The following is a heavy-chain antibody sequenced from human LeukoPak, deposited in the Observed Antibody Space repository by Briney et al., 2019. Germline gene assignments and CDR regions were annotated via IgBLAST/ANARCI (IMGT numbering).Heavy chain of an antibody. Sequence: SETLSLTCAVYGGSFSGYYWSWIRQPPGKGLEWIGEINHSGSTNYNPSLKSRVTISVDTSKNQFSLKLSSVTAADTAVYYCARDLVYSSGWFDPWGQGTLVTASS. D-gene: IGHD6-19*01. CDR3: ARDLVYSSGWFDP. CDR1: GGSFSGYY. V-gene: IGHV4-34*01. CDR2: INHSGST. J-gene: IGHJ5*02.